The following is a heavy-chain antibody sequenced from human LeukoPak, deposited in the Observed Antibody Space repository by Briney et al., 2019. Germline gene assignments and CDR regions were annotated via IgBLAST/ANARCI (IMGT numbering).Heavy chain of an antibody. J-gene: IGHJ4*02. D-gene: IGHD1-26*01. CDR2: IYYSGST. Sequence: SSETLSLTCTVSGGSISSSSYYWGWIRQPPGKGLEWIGSIYYSGSTYYNSSLKSRVTISVDTSKNQFSLKLSSVTAADTAVYYCARLYSRDRYYFDYWGQGTLVTVSS. CDR3: ARLYSRDRYYFDY. V-gene: IGHV4-39*01. CDR1: GGSISSSSYY.